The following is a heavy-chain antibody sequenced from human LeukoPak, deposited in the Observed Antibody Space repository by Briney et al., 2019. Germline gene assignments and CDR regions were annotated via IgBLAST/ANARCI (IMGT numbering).Heavy chain of an antibody. CDR1: GFTFSSYA. Sequence: PGGSLRLSCAASGFTFSSYAMSWVRQAPGKGLEWVSAISGSGGSTYYADSVKGRFTISRDNSKNTLYLQMNSLRAEDTAVYYCARGVVVIARPHYYMDVWGKGTTVTVSS. D-gene: IGHD2-21*01. CDR2: ISGSGGST. J-gene: IGHJ6*03. V-gene: IGHV3-23*01. CDR3: ARGVVVIARPHYYMDV.